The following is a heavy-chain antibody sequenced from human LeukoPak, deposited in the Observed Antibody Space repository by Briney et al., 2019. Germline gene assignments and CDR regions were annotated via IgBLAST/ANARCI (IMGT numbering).Heavy chain of an antibody. CDR1: GGSISSGVYY. CDR3: AADYYDSSGHLYDY. D-gene: IGHD3-22*01. V-gene: IGHV4-30-4*01. Sequence: PSQTLSLTCTVSGGSISSGVYYWGWIRQPPGKGLEWIGYIYYSGSTYYNPSLKSRVTISVDTSRNQFSLKLSSVTAADTAVYYCAADYYDSSGHLYDYWGQGTLVTVSS. J-gene: IGHJ4*02. CDR2: IYYSGST.